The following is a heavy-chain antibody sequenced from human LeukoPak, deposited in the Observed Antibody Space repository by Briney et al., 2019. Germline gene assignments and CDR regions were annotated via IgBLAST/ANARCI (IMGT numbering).Heavy chain of an antibody. CDR3: AKGRTGYIPDY. Sequence: PGGSLRLSCAASGFTFSSYGMHWVRQAPGKGLEWVAVISYDGSNKYYADSVKGRFTISRDNSKNMLYLQMNSLRAEDTAVYYCAKGRTGYIPDYWGQGTPVTVSS. V-gene: IGHV3-30*18. CDR1: GFTFSSYG. D-gene: IGHD6-13*01. J-gene: IGHJ4*02. CDR2: ISYDGSNK.